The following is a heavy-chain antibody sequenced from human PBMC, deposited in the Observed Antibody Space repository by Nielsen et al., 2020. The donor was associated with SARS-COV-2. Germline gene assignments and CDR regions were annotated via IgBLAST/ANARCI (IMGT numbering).Heavy chain of an antibody. V-gene: IGHV3-20*04. Sequence: GESLKISCAASGFTFDDYGMHWVRQAPGKGLEWVSGINWNGGITVYADSVKGRFTISRDHSKNTLYLQMNSLRAEDTAVYYCARPPDYGYPRGMDVWVQGPTVTVSS. CDR1: GFTFDDYG. CDR2: INWNGGIT. CDR3: ARPPDYGYPRGMDV. D-gene: IGHD4-17*01. J-gene: IGHJ6*02.